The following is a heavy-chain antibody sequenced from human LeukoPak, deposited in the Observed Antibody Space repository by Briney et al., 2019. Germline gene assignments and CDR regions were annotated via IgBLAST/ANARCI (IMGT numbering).Heavy chain of an antibody. Sequence: GGSLRLSCAASGFTFSSYGMHWVRQAAGKGLEWVAFIRYDGSNKNYADSVKGRFTISRDNSKNTLYLQMNSLRAEDTAVYYCAKDQRFLEWLLYGSYYMDVWGKGTTVTVSS. CDR1: GFTFSSYG. V-gene: IGHV3-30*02. CDR2: IRYDGSNK. J-gene: IGHJ6*03. CDR3: AKDQRFLEWLLYGSYYMDV. D-gene: IGHD3-3*01.